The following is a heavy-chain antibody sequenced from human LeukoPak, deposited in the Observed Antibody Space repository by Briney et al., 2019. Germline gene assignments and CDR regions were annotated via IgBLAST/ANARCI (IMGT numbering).Heavy chain of an antibody. CDR1: GYTFTSYY. CDR3: ARIGDSTSCYGPCAYFDY. CDR2: INPSGGST. V-gene: IGHV1-46*01. J-gene: IGHJ4*02. Sequence: ASVKVSCKASGYTFTSYYMHWVRQAPGQGLEWMGIINPSGGSTSYAQKFQGRVTMTRDTSTNTVYMELSSLRSEDTAVYYCARIGDSTSCYGPCAYFDYWGQGTLVTVSS. D-gene: IGHD2-2*01.